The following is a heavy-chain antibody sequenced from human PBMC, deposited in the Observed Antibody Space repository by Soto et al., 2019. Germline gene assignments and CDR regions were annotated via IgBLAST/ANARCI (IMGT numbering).Heavy chain of an antibody. V-gene: IGHV3-23*01. CDR3: AKGKYLSISYSAMDV. CDR1: VFTFSRHA. CDR2: FGGSGSGDST. J-gene: IGHJ6*02. Sequence: GSLRLSGAASVFTFSRHAMSWVRQAPGKGLEWVSTFGGSGSGDSTHYADSVKGRFTISRDNAKNTLYLQMNSLRAEDTAVYYCAKGKYLSISYSAMDVWGQGTTVTVSS. D-gene: IGHD5-18*01.